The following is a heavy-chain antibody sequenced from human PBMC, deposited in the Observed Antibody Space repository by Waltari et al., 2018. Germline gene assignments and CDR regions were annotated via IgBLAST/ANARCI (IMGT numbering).Heavy chain of an antibody. J-gene: IGHJ5*02. Sequence: QVQLQESGPGLVKPSETLSLTCAVSGYSISSGYYWGWIRQPPGKGLEWIGSIYHSGGTYYNPSLKSRVTISVDTSKNQFSLKLSSVTAADTAVYYCARTEGGGPAGWFDPWGQGTLVTVSS. CDR3: ARTEGGGPAGWFDP. D-gene: IGHD2-15*01. CDR1: GYSISSGYY. V-gene: IGHV4-38-2*01. CDR2: IYHSGGT.